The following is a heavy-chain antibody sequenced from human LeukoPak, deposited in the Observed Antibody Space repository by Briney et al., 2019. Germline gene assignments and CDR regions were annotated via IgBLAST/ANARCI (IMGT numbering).Heavy chain of an antibody. CDR3: ARYRSESILTGKGWFDP. D-gene: IGHD3-9*01. J-gene: IGHJ5*02. CDR2: ISSSGSTI. CDR1: GFTFSSYE. Sequence: GGSLRLSCAASGFTFSSYEMNWVRQAPGKGLQWVSCISSSGSTIYYADSVKGRFTISRDNAKNSLYLQMNSLRAEDTAVYYCARYRSESILTGKGWFDPWGQGTLVTVSS. V-gene: IGHV3-48*03.